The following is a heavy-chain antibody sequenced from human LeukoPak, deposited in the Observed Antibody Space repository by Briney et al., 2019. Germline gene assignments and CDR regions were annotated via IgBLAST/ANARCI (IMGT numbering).Heavy chain of an antibody. CDR2: MWYDGSNK. D-gene: IGHD6-13*01. Sequence: GGSLRLSCAPSGFTFSSYGMHWVRQAPGKGLEWVAVMWYDGSNKYYADSVKGRFTISRDNSKNTLYLQMNSLRAEDTAVYYCARESAAGQSFDYWGQGTLVTVSS. V-gene: IGHV3-33*08. CDR3: ARESAAGQSFDY. J-gene: IGHJ4*02. CDR1: GFTFSSYG.